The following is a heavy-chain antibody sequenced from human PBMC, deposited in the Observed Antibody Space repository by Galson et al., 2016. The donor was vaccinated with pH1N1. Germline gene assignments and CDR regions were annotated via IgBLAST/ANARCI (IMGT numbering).Heavy chain of an antibody. CDR1: GCTFSNYA. V-gene: IGHV3-30*04. D-gene: IGHD3/OR15-3a*01. Sequence: SLRLSCAASGCTFSNYAIHWVRQAPGKGLEWVAVISFDGRNEYYADSVKGRFTIYRDNSKNTMYLQMNSLRAEDTAVYYCARDRFLDNWYFDLWGRGTLVTVSS. CDR2: ISFDGRNE. J-gene: IGHJ2*01. CDR3: ARDRFLDNWYFDL.